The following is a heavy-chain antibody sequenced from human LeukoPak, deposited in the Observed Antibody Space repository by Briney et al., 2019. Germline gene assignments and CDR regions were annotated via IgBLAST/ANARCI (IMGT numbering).Heavy chain of an antibody. CDR1: GFTFSSYA. CDR2: ISYDGSNK. J-gene: IGHJ6*02. CDR3: ARTRPLPGYSYGQLSYYYYYGMDV. D-gene: IGHD5-18*01. Sequence: GGSLRLSCAASGFTFSSYAMHWVRQAPGKGLEWVAVISYDGSNKYYADSVKGRFTISRDNSKNTLYLQMNSLRAEDTAVYYCARTRPLPGYSYGQLSYYYYYGMDVWGQGPTVTVSS. V-gene: IGHV3-30-3*01.